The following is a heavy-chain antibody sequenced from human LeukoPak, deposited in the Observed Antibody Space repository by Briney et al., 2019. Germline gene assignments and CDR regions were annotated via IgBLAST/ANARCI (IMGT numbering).Heavy chain of an antibody. V-gene: IGHV1-18*01. CDR1: GYTFTSYG. Sequence: AAVKVSFKASGYTFTSYGISWVRQAPGQGREWMGWISAYSGNTVYAQNLQGRVTMTTDTSTTTAYMELRSLRSDDTAVYYCARDTYYTPDYWGQGTLVTVSS. CDR3: ARDTYYTPDY. D-gene: IGHD3-22*01. CDR2: ISAYSGNT. J-gene: IGHJ4*02.